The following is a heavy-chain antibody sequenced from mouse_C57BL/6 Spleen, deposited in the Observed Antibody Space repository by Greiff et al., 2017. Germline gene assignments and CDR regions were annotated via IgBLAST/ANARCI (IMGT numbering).Heavy chain of an antibody. D-gene: IGHD4-1*01. Sequence: DVMLVESGGGLVKPGGSLKLSCAASGFTFSDYGMHWVRQAPEKGLEWVAYISSGSSTIYYADTVKGRFTISRDNAKNTLFLQMTSLRSEDTAMYYCARDWGYYFDYWGQGTTLTVSS. CDR2: ISSGSSTI. J-gene: IGHJ2*01. CDR3: ARDWGYYFDY. CDR1: GFTFSDYG. V-gene: IGHV5-17*01.